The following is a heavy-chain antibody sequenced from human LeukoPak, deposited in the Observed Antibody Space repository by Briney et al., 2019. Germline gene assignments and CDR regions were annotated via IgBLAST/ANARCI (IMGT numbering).Heavy chain of an antibody. V-gene: IGHV4-34*01. CDR3: ARGWGATMGYYFDY. Sequence: PSETLSLTCAVYGGSFSGHYWSWIRQPPGKGLEWIGDINHSGSTNYNPSLKSRVTISLDTSKNQFSLKLSSVTAADTAVYYCARGWGATMGYYFDYWGQGTLVTVPS. J-gene: IGHJ4*02. CDR1: GGSFSGHY. CDR2: INHSGST. D-gene: IGHD5-24*01.